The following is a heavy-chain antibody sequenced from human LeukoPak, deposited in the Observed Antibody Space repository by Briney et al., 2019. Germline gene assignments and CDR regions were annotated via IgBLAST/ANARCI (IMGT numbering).Heavy chain of an antibody. CDR3: ASGVDIVATLDY. CDR2: IYSGGST. CDR1: GFTVSSNY. D-gene: IGHD5-12*01. J-gene: IGHJ4*02. V-gene: IGHV3-66*01. Sequence: PGGSLSLSCAASGFTVSSNYMSWVRQAPGKGLEWVSVIYSGGSTYYADSVKGRFTISRDNSKNTLYLQMNSLRAEDTAVYYCASGVDIVATLDYWGQGTLVTVSS.